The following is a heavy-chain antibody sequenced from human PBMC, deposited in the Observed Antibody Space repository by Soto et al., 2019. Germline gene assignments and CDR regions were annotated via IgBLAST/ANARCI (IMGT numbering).Heavy chain of an antibody. V-gene: IGHV1-18*01. CDR3: ATEAAAGTFDY. CDR1: GYTFTSYG. J-gene: IGHJ4*02. CDR2: ISAYNGNT. Sequence: GASVKVSCKASGYTFTSYGISWVRQAPGQGLEWMGWISAYNGNTNYAQKFQGRVAMTRNTSISTAYLELSSLRSEDTAVYYCATEAAAGTFDYWGQGALVTVSS. D-gene: IGHD6-13*01.